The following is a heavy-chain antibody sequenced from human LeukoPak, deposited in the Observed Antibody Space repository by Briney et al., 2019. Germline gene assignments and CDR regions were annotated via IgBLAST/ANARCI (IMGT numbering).Heavy chain of an antibody. D-gene: IGHD5-18*01. CDR3: ARGYSYGSYYYYGMGV. Sequence: PGGSLRLSCAASGFTCSSYAMSLVRQAPGKGLEWVSAISGSGGSTYYADSVKGRFTISRDNSKNTLYLQMNSLRAEDTAVYYCARGYSYGSYYYYGMGVWGQGTTVTVSS. J-gene: IGHJ6*02. CDR1: GFTCSSYA. CDR2: ISGSGGST. V-gene: IGHV3-23*01.